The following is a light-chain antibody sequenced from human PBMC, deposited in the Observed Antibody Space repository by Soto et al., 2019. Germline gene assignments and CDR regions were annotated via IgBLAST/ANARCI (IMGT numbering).Light chain of an antibody. CDR3: QQYYSNPWT. CDR2: WAS. Sequence: DIVMTQSPDSLATSLGERATINCKSSQSVLYSSNNKNYLAWYQQKPGQPPKLLIYWASTRESGVPDRFSGSGSGTDVTLTISSLQAEDVAVYYCQQYYSNPWTFGQGTKVEIK. V-gene: IGKV4-1*01. CDR1: QSVLYSSNNKNY. J-gene: IGKJ1*01.